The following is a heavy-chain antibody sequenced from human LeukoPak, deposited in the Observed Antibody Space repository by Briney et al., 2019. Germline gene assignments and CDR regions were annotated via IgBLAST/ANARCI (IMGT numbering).Heavy chain of an antibody. D-gene: IGHD6-19*01. CDR3: AKDVVPDSGWDLDY. J-gene: IGHJ4*02. CDR1: VFTFSTYS. CDR2: IYPSGDST. V-gene: IGHV3-23*01. Sequence: GGSQRLSCAASVFTFSTYSMTWVRHGPGKGLEWVSCIYPSGDSTFYADSVKGRFTISRDNSKNTLYLQMSSLRTEDTAIYYCAKDVVPDSGWDLDYWGQGTLVTVSS.